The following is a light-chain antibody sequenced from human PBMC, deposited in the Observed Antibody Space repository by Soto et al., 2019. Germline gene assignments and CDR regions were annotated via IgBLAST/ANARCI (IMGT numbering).Light chain of an antibody. V-gene: IGKV3-15*01. CDR2: GAS. CDR3: QQYNNWPRT. CDR1: QSVSSN. J-gene: IGKJ2*01. Sequence: EIVMTQSPATLSVSPGERATLSCRASQSVSSNLAWYQQKPGQAPRLLIYGASTRATGIPARFSGSGSWTEFTLTISSLQSEYFAVYYCQQYNNWPRTFGQGTKLEIK.